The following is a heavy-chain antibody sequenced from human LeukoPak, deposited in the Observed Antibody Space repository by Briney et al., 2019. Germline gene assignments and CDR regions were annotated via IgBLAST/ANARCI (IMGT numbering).Heavy chain of an antibody. CDR2: ISSSSSTI. D-gene: IGHD3-3*01. CDR1: GFTFSSYS. CDR3: ASGHTDFWSGYSGMDV. Sequence: GGSLRLSCAASGFTFSSYSMNWFRQAPGKGLEWVSYISSSSSTIYYADSVKGRFTISRDNAKNSLYLQMNSLRDEDTAVYYCASGHTDFWSGYSGMDVWGQGTTVTVSS. V-gene: IGHV3-48*02. J-gene: IGHJ6*02.